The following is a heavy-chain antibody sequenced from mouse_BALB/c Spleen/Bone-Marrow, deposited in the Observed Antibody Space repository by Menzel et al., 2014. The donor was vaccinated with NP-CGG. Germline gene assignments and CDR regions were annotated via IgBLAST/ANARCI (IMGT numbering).Heavy chain of an antibody. CDR1: GFTFTDYV. V-gene: IGHV1-77*01. J-gene: IGHJ4*01. CDR2: IYPGSGST. CDR3: APGYAMDY. Sequence: LVESGPELVKPGASVKMSCKASGFTFTDYVINWVKQRTGQGLEWIDEIYPGSGSTYYIERFKGKATLTADKSSNTAYMQLSSLTSEDSAVYFCAPGYAMDYWGQGTSVTVSS.